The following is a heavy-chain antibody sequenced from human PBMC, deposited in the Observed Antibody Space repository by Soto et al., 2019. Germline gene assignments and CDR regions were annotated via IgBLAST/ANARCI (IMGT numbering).Heavy chain of an antibody. V-gene: IGHV3-30*18. CDR2: ISYDGSNK. CDR1: GFTFSSYG. CDR3: AKETSATVTHDYSGMDV. Sequence: QVQLVESGGGVVQPGRSLRLSCAASGFTFSSYGMHWVRQAPGKGLEWVAVISYDGSNKYYADSVKGRFTISRDNSKNKLSLQMHSLRAEDTAVYYFAKETSATVTHDYSGMDVWGQGTTVTVSS. D-gene: IGHD4-17*01. J-gene: IGHJ6*02.